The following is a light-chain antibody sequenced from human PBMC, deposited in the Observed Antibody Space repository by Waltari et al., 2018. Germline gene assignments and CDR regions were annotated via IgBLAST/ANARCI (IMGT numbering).Light chain of an antibody. J-gene: IGLJ2*01. V-gene: IGLV2-14*01. CDR2: DVY. Sequence: QSALTQPASVSGSPGQAISISCTGTGSDVGGYDDVSWYQQYPGKAPRLIIYDVYNRPSGVSNRFSGSKSDNTASLTISGLQAEDESVYYCSSYTSSGVVFGGGTKLTVL. CDR1: GSDVGGYDD. CDR3: SSYTSSGVV.